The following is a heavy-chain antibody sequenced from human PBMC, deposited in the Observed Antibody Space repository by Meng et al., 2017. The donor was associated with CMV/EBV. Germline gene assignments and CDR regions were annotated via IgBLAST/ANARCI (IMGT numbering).Heavy chain of an antibody. J-gene: IGHJ6*02. D-gene: IGHD3-16*01. CDR2: INHSGST. Sequence: SETLSLTCAVYGGSFSGHYWSWIRQPPGKGLEWIGEINHSGSTNYNPSLKSRVNISVDTSKNQFSLKLSSVTAADTAVYYCFGSFTYYYGMDVWGQGTTVTVS. CDR1: GGSFSGHY. V-gene: IGHV4-34*01. CDR3: FGSFTYYYGMDV.